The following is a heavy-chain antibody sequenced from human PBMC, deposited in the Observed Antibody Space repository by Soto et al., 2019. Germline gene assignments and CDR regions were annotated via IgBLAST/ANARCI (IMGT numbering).Heavy chain of an antibody. CDR2: ISGDGGDT. Sequence: EVQLLESGGGLVQPGGSLRLSCAASGFTFTNYAMTWVRQAPGKGLEWVSAISGDGGDTYYADSVRGRFTISRDNSKNTLYLQMNSLRAEDTAVYYCAKRIVGATVHSWGQGTLVTVSS. V-gene: IGHV3-23*01. CDR1: GFTFTNYA. CDR3: AKRIVGATVHS. D-gene: IGHD1-26*01. J-gene: IGHJ4*02.